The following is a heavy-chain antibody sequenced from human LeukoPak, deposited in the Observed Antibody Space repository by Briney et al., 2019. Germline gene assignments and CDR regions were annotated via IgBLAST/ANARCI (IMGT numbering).Heavy chain of an antibody. J-gene: IGHJ4*02. CDR1: GFTFSDYN. CDR2: ISRSGSTK. CDR3: AIRKSGNAIDY. D-gene: IGHD5-12*01. Sequence: GGSLRLSCAASGFTFSDYNMRWIRQAPGKGLEWVSSISRSGSTKYYADSVKGRFTISRDNAKNSLFLQMNSLRAEDTAVYYCAIRKSGNAIDYWGQGTLVTVSS. V-gene: IGHV3-11*04.